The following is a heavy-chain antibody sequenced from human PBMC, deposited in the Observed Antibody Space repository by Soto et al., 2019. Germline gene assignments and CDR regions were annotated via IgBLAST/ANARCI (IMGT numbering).Heavy chain of an antibody. CDR1: GFTFSSYA. V-gene: IGHV3-30-3*01. CDR3: ARGPNCSGGSCYRNDY. CDR2: ISYDGSNK. D-gene: IGHD2-15*01. J-gene: IGHJ4*02. Sequence: GGSLRLSCAASGFTFSSYAMHWVRQAPGKGLEWVAVISYDGSNKYYADSVKGRFTISRDNSKNTLYLQMNSLRAEDTAVYYCARGPNCSGGSCYRNDYWGQGTLVTVSS.